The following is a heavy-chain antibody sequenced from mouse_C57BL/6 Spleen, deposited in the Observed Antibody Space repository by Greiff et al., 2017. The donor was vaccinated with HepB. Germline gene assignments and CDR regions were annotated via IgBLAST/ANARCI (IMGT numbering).Heavy chain of an antibody. J-gene: IGHJ1*03. CDR2: ISSGSSTI. D-gene: IGHD1-1*01. CDR1: GFTFSDYG. CDR3: ARLYYYGSSAYWYVDV. V-gene: IGHV5-17*01. Sequence: EVKVVESGGGLVKPGGSLKLSCAASGFTFSDYGMHWVRQAPEKGLEWVAYISSGSSTIYYADTVKGRFTISRDNAKNTLFLQLTSLRSEDTAMYYCARLYYYGSSAYWYVDVWGTGTTVTVSS.